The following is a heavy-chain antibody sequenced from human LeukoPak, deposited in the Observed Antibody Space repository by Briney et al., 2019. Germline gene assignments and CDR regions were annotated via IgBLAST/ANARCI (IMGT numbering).Heavy chain of an antibody. CDR1: GGSISSSSYY. J-gene: IGHJ5*02. CDR2: IYYSGST. D-gene: IGHD3-10*01. V-gene: IGHV4-39*02. CDR3: ARDYYGSGSPRYNWFDP. Sequence: SETLSLTCTVSGGSISSSSYYWGWIRQPPGKGLEWIGSIYYSGSTYYNPSLKSRVTISVDTSKNQFSLKLSSVTAADTAVYYCARDYYGSGSPRYNWFDPWGQGTLVTVSS.